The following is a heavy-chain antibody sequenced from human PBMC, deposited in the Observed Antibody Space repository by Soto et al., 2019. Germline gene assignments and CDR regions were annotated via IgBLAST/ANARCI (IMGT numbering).Heavy chain of an antibody. CDR2: IYYSGST. V-gene: IGHV4-39*01. CDR1: GGSISSSSYY. CDR3: ARRGYCSSTSCYVFRGYTTFFDY. J-gene: IGHJ4*02. Sequence: SETLSLTCTVSGGSISSSSYYWGWIRQPPGKGLGWIGSIYYSGSTYYNPSLKSRVTISVDTSKNQFSLKLSSVTAADTAVYYCARRGYCSSTSCYVFRGYTTFFDYWGQGTLVTVSS. D-gene: IGHD2-2*01.